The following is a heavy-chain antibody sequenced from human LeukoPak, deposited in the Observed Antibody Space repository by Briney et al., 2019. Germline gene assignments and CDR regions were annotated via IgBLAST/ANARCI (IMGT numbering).Heavy chain of an antibody. Sequence: SETLSLTCAVYGGSFSGYYWSWIRQPPGKGLEWIGEIDHSRFTIYNPSLKSRVAISEDTSKNQFSLKLSSVTAADTAVYYCARGPPRDYGTSGFYYNYWGQGTLVTVSS. CDR3: ARGPPRDYGTSGFYYNY. J-gene: IGHJ4*02. V-gene: IGHV4-34*01. D-gene: IGHD3-22*01. CDR1: GGSFSGYY. CDR2: IDHSRFT.